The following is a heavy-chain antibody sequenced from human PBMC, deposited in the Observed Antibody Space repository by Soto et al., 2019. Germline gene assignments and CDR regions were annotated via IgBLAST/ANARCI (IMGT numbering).Heavy chain of an antibody. J-gene: IGHJ4*02. V-gene: IGHV3-23*01. D-gene: IGHD3-22*01. CDR1: GFTFSSYA. CDR2: ISGSGGST. CDR3: AKGPTYYYDSSADY. Sequence: PGGSLRLSCAASGFTFSSYAMSWVRQAPGKGLEWVSAISGSGGSTYYADSVKGRFTISGDNSKNTLYLQMNSLRAEDTAVYYCAKGPTYYYDSSADYWGQGTLVTVSS.